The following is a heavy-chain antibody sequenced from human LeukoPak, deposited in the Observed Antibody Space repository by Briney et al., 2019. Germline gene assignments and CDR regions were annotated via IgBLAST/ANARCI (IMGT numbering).Heavy chain of an antibody. Sequence: SETLSLTCTVSGGSISSGSYYWSWIRQPAGKGLEWIGRIYTSGSTNYNPSLKSRVTISVDTSKNQFSLKLSSVTAADTAVYYCARAYYDFWSGYYLDCWGQGTLVTVSS. CDR1: GGSISSGSYY. J-gene: IGHJ4*02. V-gene: IGHV4-61*02. D-gene: IGHD3-3*01. CDR3: ARAYYDFWSGYYLDC. CDR2: IYTSGST.